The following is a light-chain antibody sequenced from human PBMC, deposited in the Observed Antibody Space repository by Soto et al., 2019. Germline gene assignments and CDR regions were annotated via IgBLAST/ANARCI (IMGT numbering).Light chain of an antibody. J-gene: IGKJ2*01. CDR1: QGIRND. CDR2: GAS. CDR3: LHDYSFPYT. Sequence: IQMTQSPSTLSASVGDRVAITCRASQGIRNDLGWYQQKSGRAPKLLIFGASTLQSGVPPRFSGSGSGTDFTLTISSLQPEDFATYYCLHDYSFPYTFGQGTKVDIK. V-gene: IGKV1-6*01.